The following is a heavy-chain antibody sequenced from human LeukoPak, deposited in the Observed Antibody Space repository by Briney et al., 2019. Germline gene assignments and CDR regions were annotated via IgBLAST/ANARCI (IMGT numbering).Heavy chain of an antibody. Sequence: SETLSLTCTVSGGSISSSSYYWGWIRQPPGKGLEWIGSIYYSGSTYYNPSLKSRVTISVDTSKNQFSLKLSSVTAADTAVYYCARSRIAAAGQVVWGQGTLVTVSS. CDR3: ARSRIAAAGQVV. CDR2: IYYSGST. J-gene: IGHJ4*02. CDR1: GGSISSSSYY. V-gene: IGHV4-39*07. D-gene: IGHD6-13*01.